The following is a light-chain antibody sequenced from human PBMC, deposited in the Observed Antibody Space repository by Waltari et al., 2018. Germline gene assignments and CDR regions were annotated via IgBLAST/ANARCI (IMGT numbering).Light chain of an antibody. J-gene: IGKJ1*01. CDR1: RDIGTY. Sequence: ELVPTQSPGTLSLSPGERATLSCRASRDIGTYLVWYQQKPGQAPRLLIYRASNRDTGIPDRLSGSGSGTDFSLTISRLEPEDFAVYYCQNHERLPATFGQGTRVEIK. CDR3: QNHERLPAT. CDR2: RAS. V-gene: IGKV3-20*01.